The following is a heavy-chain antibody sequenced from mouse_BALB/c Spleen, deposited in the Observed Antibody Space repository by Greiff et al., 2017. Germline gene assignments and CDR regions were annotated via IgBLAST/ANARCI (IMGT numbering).Heavy chain of an antibody. CDR1: GFTFSSYG. J-gene: IGHJ2*01. V-gene: IGHV5-6-3*01. D-gene: IGHD2-1*01. CDR3: ARDYGNQYYFDY. Sequence: EVKVVESGGGLVQPGGSLKLSCAASGFTFSSYGMSWVRQTPDKRLELVATINSNGGSTYYPDSVKGRFTISRDNAKNTLYLQMSSLKSEDTAMYYCARDYGNQYYFDYWGQGTTLTVSS. CDR2: INSNGGST.